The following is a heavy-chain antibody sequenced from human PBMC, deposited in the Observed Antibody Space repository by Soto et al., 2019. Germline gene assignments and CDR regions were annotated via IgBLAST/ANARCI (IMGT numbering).Heavy chain of an antibody. CDR2: IHSSGRT. CDR1: CGSISGPKAY. D-gene: IGHD3-10*02. V-gene: IGHV4-30-4*01. CDR3: VRDILVRGGIDCFEP. Sequence: QVPLQESGPGLFKPSETLSLTCTVYCGSISGPKAYWSWIRQTPGKGLEWIGYIHSSGRTSYNPLLRSRVTLSMDTDKHQLSLNVSSVRAADTAVYYWVRDILVRGGIDCFEPWGQGTVVTVPS. J-gene: IGHJ5*02.